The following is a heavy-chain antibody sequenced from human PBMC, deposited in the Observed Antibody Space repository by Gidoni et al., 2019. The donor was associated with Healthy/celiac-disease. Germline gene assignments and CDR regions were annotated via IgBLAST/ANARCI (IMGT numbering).Heavy chain of an antibody. D-gene: IGHD4-4*01. CDR1: GFTFSSYS. Sequence: EVQLVESGGGLVQPGGSLRLSCAASGFTFSSYSMNWVRQAPGKGLEWVSYISSSSSTIYYADSVKGRFTISRDNAKNSLYLQMNSLRAEDTAVYYCARDGRPKLTTVTTGDYWGQGTLVTVSS. J-gene: IGHJ4*02. CDR3: ARDGRPKLTTVTTGDY. V-gene: IGHV3-48*04. CDR2: ISSSSSTI.